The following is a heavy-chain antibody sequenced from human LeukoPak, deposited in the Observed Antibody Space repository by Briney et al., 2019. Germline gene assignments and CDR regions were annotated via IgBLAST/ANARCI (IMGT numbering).Heavy chain of an antibody. Sequence: PGGSLRLSCAASGFTFSSNAINWVRQAPGKGLEWVSAISGSGGSTYYADSVKGRFTISRDNSKNTLYLQMNNLGAEDTALYYCAKVITAGWQKDDLDIWGRGTMVTVSS. D-gene: IGHD5-18*01. CDR1: GFTFSSNA. J-gene: IGHJ3*02. CDR2: ISGSGGST. V-gene: IGHV3-23*01. CDR3: AKVITAGWQKDDLDI.